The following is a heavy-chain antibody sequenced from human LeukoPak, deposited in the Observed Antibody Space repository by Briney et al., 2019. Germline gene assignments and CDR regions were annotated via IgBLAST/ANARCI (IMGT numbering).Heavy chain of an antibody. V-gene: IGHV4-59*01. J-gene: IGHJ4*02. CDR2: IYYSGST. CDR3: ARGGSPNPDY. D-gene: IGHD1-26*01. Sequence: SETLSLPCTVSGGPISSYYWSWLRQPPGKGLEWIGYIYYSGSTNYNPSLKSRVTISVDTSKNQFSLKLSSVTAADTAVYYCARGGSPNPDYWGQGTLVTVSS. CDR1: GGPISSYY.